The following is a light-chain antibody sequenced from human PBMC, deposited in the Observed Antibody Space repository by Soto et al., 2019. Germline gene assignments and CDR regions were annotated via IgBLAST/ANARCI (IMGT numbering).Light chain of an antibody. Sequence: QSVLTQSPSASETPGQRVTISGSGSSFNVGSNTVDWYQAVPGTAPKLLIHNDNQRPSGVPDRFSGSKSGTSASLAISGLQSEDEADYYCAAWDDSLNAYVFGTATKLTVL. CDR1: SFNVGSNT. CDR3: AAWDDSLNAYV. CDR2: NDN. J-gene: IGLJ1*01. V-gene: IGLV1-44*01.